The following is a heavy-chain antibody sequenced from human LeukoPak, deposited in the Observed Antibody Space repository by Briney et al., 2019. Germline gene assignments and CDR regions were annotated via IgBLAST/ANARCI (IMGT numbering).Heavy chain of an antibody. J-gene: IGHJ4*02. CDR3: AIGIAAVFDY. D-gene: IGHD6-13*01. Sequence: RSSETLSLTCAVYGGSFSGYYWSWIRQPPGKGLEWIGEINHSGSTNYNPSLKSRVTISVDTSKNQFSLKLSSVTAADTAVYYCAIGIAAVFDYWGQGTLVTVSS. CDR1: GGSFSGYY. V-gene: IGHV4-34*01. CDR2: INHSGST.